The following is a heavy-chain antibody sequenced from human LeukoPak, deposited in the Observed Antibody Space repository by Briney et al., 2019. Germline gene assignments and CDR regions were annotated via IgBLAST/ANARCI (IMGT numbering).Heavy chain of an antibody. Sequence: SETLSLTCTVSGGSISSYYWSWIRQPPGKGLEWIGYIYYSGSTNYNPSLKSRVSISVDASKNQFSLRLNSVTAADTAVYYCARFDYGDAFDIWGQGTMVTVSS. D-gene: IGHD4-17*01. CDR1: GGSISSYY. CDR2: IYYSGST. J-gene: IGHJ3*02. V-gene: IGHV4-59*01. CDR3: ARFDYGDAFDI.